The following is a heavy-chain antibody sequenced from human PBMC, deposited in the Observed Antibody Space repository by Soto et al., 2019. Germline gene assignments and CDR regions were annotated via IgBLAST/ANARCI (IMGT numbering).Heavy chain of an antibody. V-gene: IGHV4-30-4*01. CDR1: GGSISSGDYY. CDR2: IYYSGST. Sequence: QVQLQESGPGLVKPSQTLSLTCTVSGGSISSGDYYWSWIRQPPGKGLEWIGYIYYSGSTYYNPSRKRRVTTSVDTSKNQFSRKLSSVTAADTALYYCARAGTMVTRLDYWGQGTLVTVSS. CDR3: ARAGTMVTRLDY. J-gene: IGHJ4*02. D-gene: IGHD3-10*01.